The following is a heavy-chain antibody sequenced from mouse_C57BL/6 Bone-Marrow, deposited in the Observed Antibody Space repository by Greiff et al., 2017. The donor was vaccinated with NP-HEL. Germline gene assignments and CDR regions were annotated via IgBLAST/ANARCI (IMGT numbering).Heavy chain of an antibody. CDR3: ARTPYYSNFGFAY. J-gene: IGHJ3*01. D-gene: IGHD2-5*01. V-gene: IGHV1-81*01. CDR1: GYTFTSYG. Sequence: LVESGAELARPGASVKLSCKASGYTFTSYGISWVKQRTGQGLEWIGEIYPRSGNTYYNEKFKGKATLTADKSSSTAYMELRSLTSEDSAVYFCARTPYYSNFGFAYWGQGTLVTVSA. CDR2: IYPRSGNT.